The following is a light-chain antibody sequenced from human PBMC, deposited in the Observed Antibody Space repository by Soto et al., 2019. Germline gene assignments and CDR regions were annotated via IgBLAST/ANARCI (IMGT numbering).Light chain of an antibody. CDR2: RNS. V-gene: IGLV1-47*01. CDR3: AAWDDSLSAWL. J-gene: IGLJ3*02. CDR1: RSNIGSNY. Sequence: QAVVTQPPSASGTPGQRVTISCSGGRSNIGSNYVSWYQQLPGTAPKRLIYRNSQRPSGVPDRFSGSKSGASASLAISGLRSEDEADYYCAAWDDSLSAWLFGGGTKLTVL.